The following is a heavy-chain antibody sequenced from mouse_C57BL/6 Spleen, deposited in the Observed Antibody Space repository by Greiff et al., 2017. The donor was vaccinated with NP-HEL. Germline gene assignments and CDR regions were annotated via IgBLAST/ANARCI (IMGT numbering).Heavy chain of an antibody. CDR2: IDPENGDT. CDR3: TTPYCNYVGYNAMDY. Sequence: EVQLQESGAELVRPGASVKLSCTASGFIIKDDYMHWVKQRPEQGLEWIGWIDPENGDTEYASKFQGKATITADTSSNTAYLKLSSLTSEDTAVYYCTTPYCNYVGYNAMDYWGQGTSVTVSS. D-gene: IGHD2-1*01. CDR1: GFIIKDDY. V-gene: IGHV14-4*01. J-gene: IGHJ4*01.